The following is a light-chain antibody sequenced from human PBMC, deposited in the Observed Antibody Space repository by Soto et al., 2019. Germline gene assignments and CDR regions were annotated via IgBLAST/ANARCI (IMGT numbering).Light chain of an antibody. J-gene: IGKJ5*01. CDR3: QQSYSTPIT. Sequence: DIQMTQYTSSLSASVGDRVTITCLASQSINHYLNWYQQKPGKAPKVLIYAASNLQSGVPSRFSGSGSGTDFILTISSLQPEDFATYYCQQSYSTPITFGQGTRLEIK. V-gene: IGKV1-39*01. CDR2: AAS. CDR1: QSINHY.